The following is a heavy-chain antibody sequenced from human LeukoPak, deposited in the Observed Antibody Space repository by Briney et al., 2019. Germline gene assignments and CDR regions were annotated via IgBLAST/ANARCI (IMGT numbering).Heavy chain of an antibody. CDR3: AKDHGTAVADFYY. J-gene: IGHJ4*02. CDR1: GFSLSTYG. Sequence: GGSLRLSCAAPGFSLSTYGVTWVRQPPGKELEWVSGITGTGGSTHYADSVKGRFTVSRDTSKNTLYLQMNSLRAEDTAIYYCAKDHGTAVADFYYWGQGTLVTVSS. CDR2: ITGTGGST. V-gene: IGHV3-23*01. D-gene: IGHD6-19*01.